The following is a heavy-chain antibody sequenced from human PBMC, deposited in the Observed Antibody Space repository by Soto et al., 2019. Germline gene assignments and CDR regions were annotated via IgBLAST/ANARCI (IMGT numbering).Heavy chain of an antibody. V-gene: IGHV1-58*01. CDR2: IVVGSGNT. J-gene: IGHJ6*02. CDR3: AAEMSETGTTDYYYYGMDV. CDR1: GFTFTSSA. Sequence: SVKVSCKASGFTFTSSAVQWVRQARGQRLEWIGWIVVGSGNTNYAQKFQERVTITRDMSTSTAYMELSSLRSEDTAVYYCAAEMSETGTTDYYYYGMDVWGQGTTVTVSS. D-gene: IGHD1-7*01.